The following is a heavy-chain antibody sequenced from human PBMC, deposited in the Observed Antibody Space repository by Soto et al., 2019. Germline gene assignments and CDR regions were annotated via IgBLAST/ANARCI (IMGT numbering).Heavy chain of an antibody. CDR3: ARRPSHTRDDEYFQD. J-gene: IGHJ1*01. CDR2: IHYRGNT. CDR1: GGSISTNDYY. Sequence: QLQLQESGPGLLKPSETLSLTCTVSGGSISTNDYYWAWIRQPPGKGLEWIGNIHYRGNTYYNPSFVSRVTISLDTSKNQASLKLTSVNAADKAVFYCARRPSHTRDDEYFQDWGLGTLVTVSS. V-gene: IGHV4-39*01.